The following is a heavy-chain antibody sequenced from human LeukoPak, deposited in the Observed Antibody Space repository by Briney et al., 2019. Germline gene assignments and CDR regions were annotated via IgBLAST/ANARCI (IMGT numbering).Heavy chain of an antibody. J-gene: IGHJ4*02. V-gene: IGHV4-34*01. CDR1: GGSFSGYY. CDR3: ARVVVPAAIDY. D-gene: IGHD2-2*01. Sequence: PETLSLTCAVYGGSFSGYYWSWIRQPPGKGLEWIGEINHSGSTNYNPSLKSRVTISVDPSKIQFSLKLSSVTAADTAVYYCARVVVPAAIDYWGQGTPVTVSS. CDR2: INHSGST.